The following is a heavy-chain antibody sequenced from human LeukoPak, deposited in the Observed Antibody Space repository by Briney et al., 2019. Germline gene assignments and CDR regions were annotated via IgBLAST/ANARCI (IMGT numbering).Heavy chain of an antibody. Sequence: GSSVKVSCKASGGTFSSYAISWVRQAPGQGLEWMGGIIPIFGTADCAQKFQGRVTITADKSTSTAYMELSSLGSEDTAVYYCAGGRYVQLWFGDYWGQGTLVTVSS. CDR3: AGGRYVQLWFGDY. CDR1: GGTFSSYA. D-gene: IGHD5-18*01. J-gene: IGHJ4*02. V-gene: IGHV1-69*06. CDR2: IIPIFGTA.